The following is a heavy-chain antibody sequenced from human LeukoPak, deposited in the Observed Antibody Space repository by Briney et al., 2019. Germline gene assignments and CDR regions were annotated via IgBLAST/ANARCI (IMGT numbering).Heavy chain of an antibody. V-gene: IGHV3-23*01. Sequence: GGSLRLSCVASGITFSTYTMYWVRHPPGKRLEWVSIIGSSGGGIHYADSVKGRFTISRDNSKNALYLQMNSLRVEDTAVYYCAIDPNWGTHSWGQGVLVTVSS. D-gene: IGHD7-27*01. CDR1: GITFSTYT. CDR2: IGSSGGGI. J-gene: IGHJ4*02. CDR3: AIDPNWGTHS.